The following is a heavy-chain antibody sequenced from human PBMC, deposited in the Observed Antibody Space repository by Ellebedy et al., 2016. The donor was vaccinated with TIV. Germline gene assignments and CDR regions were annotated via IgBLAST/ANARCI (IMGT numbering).Heavy chain of an antibody. CDR1: GYSFTYNW. CDR3: ARHPDSLLDY. J-gene: IGHJ4*02. D-gene: IGHD2-15*01. V-gene: IGHV5-51*01. Sequence: GESLKISCKGSGYSFTYNWIGWVRQMPGKGLEWMGVIYPGDSDTRYSPSFQGQVTISADKSTSTTYLQWSSLKASDTVMYYCARHPDSLLDYWGQGTLVTVSS. CDR2: IYPGDSDT.